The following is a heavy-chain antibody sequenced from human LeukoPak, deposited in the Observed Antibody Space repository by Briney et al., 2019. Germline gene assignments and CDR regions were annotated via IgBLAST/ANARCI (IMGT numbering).Heavy chain of an antibody. CDR3: ARTRPTTADAFDI. J-gene: IGHJ3*02. D-gene: IGHD6-6*01. CDR2: ISSSSSYI. V-gene: IGHV3-21*01. CDR1: GFTFSSYS. Sequence: GGSLRLSCAASGFTFSSYSMNWVRQAPGEGLEWVSSISSSSSYIYYADSVKGRFTISRDNAKNSLYLQMNSLRAEDTAVYYCARTRPTTADAFDIWGQGTMVTVSS.